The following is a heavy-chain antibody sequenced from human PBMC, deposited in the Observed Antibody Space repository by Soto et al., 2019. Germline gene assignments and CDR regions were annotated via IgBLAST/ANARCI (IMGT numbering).Heavy chain of an antibody. V-gene: IGHV4-34*01. CDR3: ARGKSISVAGTFYY. Sequence: QVQLQQWGAGLLKPSETLSLTCAVYGGSFSGYYWSWIRQPPGKGLEWIGEINHSGSTNYNPSLKSRVTISVDTSKNQFSLKLSSVTAADTAVYYCARGKSISVAGTFYYWGQGTLVTVSS. CDR1: GGSFSGYY. D-gene: IGHD6-19*01. J-gene: IGHJ4*02. CDR2: INHSGST.